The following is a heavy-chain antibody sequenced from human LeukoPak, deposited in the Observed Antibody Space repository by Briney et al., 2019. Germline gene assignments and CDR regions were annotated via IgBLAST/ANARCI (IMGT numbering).Heavy chain of an antibody. CDR1: GFTFDDYA. V-gene: IGHV3-9*01. CDR3: AKCLGLYYYYGLDV. Sequence: PGGSLRLSCAASGFTFDDYAMHWVRQAPGKGLEWVSGISWNSGSIGYADSVKGRFTISRDNAKNSLYLQMNSLRAEDTALYYCAKCLGLYYYYGLDVWGQGTTVTVSS. D-gene: IGHD5/OR15-5a*01. J-gene: IGHJ6*02. CDR2: ISWNSGSI.